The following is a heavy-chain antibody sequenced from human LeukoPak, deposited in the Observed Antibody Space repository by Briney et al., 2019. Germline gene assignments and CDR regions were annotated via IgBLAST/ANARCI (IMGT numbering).Heavy chain of an antibody. CDR3: ARVVSRLRWKTYYYYMDV. Sequence: PGGSLRLSCAASGFTFGSYGMSWVRQAPGKGLEWVSTISGSGGSTYYADSVKGRFTISRDNSKNTLYLQMNSLRAEDTAVYYCARVVSRLRWKTYYYYMDVWGKGTTVTVSS. CDR1: GFTFGSYG. CDR2: ISGSGGST. D-gene: IGHD4-23*01. V-gene: IGHV3-23*01. J-gene: IGHJ6*03.